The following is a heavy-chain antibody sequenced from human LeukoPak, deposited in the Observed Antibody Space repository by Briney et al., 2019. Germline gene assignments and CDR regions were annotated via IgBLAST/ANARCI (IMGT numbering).Heavy chain of an antibody. CDR1: GFTFINYG. Sequence: GRSLRLSCAASGFTFINYGMHWVRQAPDKGLEWVAVISYDGSYEYYTDSVKGRFTISRDNSQNTLYLQMNSLRGEDTAVYYCARGGRYCSSTSCSPLGYWGQGTLVIVSS. D-gene: IGHD2-2*01. CDR2: ISYDGSYE. CDR3: ARGGRYCSSTSCSPLGY. J-gene: IGHJ4*02. V-gene: IGHV3-30*03.